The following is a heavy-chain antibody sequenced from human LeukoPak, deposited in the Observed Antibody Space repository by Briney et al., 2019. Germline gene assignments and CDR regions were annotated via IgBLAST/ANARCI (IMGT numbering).Heavy chain of an antibody. Sequence: PRGSLILAFSAPGLTLISASSDSGRQAPGKGLELVSSISRSSRYIYYAASVEGRYNISGQNAKISRYLQMNTLRAGHTAVYYCARATVTTGVTFDYYYYYYMVVWGKGTTVTVSS. CDR1: GLTLISAS. D-gene: IGHD4-11*01. J-gene: IGHJ6*03. CDR3: ARATVTTGVTFDYYYYYYMVV. V-gene: IGHV3-21*01. CDR2: ISRSSRYI.